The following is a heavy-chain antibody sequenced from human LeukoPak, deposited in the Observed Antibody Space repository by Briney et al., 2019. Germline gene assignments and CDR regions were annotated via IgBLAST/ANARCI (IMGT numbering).Heavy chain of an antibody. CDR3: AREGSGSMAVWDYYYYMDV. D-gene: IGHD6-19*01. J-gene: IGHJ6*03. CDR2: TYYRSKCYN. Sequence: SQTVSLTCAISGDSVSSNSAAWNWIRQSPSRGLEWLGWTYYRSKCYNDYAVSVKSRITINPDTSKNQFSLQLNSVTPEDTAVYYCAREGSGSMAVWDYYYYMDVWGKGTAVTVSS. CDR1: GDSVSSNSAA. V-gene: IGHV6-1*01.